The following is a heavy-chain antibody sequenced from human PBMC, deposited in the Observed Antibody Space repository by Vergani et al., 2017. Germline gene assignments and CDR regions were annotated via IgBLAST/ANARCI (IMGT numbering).Heavy chain of an antibody. V-gene: IGHV1-46*03. Sequence: QVQVVQSGAEVKNSGASVKVSCKTSGYTFSNYYMHWVRQAPGQGLEWMGIINPSGGHTNYAQKFQGRVTMTRDTSTSTVYMELSSLRSEDTAIYYCARGDDGILTGYRYWGQGTLVTVSA. CDR3: ARGDDGILTGYRY. D-gene: IGHD3-9*01. J-gene: IGHJ4*02. CDR2: INPSGGHT. CDR1: GYTFSNYY.